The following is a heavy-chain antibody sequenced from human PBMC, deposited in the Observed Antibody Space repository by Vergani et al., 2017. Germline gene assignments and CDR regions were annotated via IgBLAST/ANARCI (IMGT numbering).Heavy chain of an antibody. D-gene: IGHD3-16*01. CDR3: ARGGYYYYYYMDV. CDR2: IYPCDSDT. CDR1: GYSFTSYW. J-gene: IGHJ6*03. V-gene: IGHV5-51*01. Sequence: VQLVQSGAEVKTPGESLTIPCKGSGYSFTSYWIGWVRQLPRKGLEWMGIIYPCDSDTRYSPSFQGQVTISADKSISTAYLQWSSLKAADTAMYYCARGGYYYYYYMDVWGKGTTVTVSS.